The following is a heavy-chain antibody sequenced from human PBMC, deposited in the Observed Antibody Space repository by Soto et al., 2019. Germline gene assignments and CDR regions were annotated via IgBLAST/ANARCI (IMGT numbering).Heavy chain of an antibody. J-gene: IGHJ4*02. CDR1: GFTFSSYA. CDR3: AKGSTRYYYGSGSYYNVGSPGY. D-gene: IGHD3-10*01. V-gene: IGHV3-23*01. CDR2: ISGSGGST. Sequence: GGSMRLSCAASGFTFSSYAMSWVRQAPGKGLEWVSAISGSGGSTYYADSVKGRFTISRDNSKNTLYLQMNSLRAEDTAVYYCAKGSTRYYYGSGSYYNVGSPGYLGQGTLVTVSS.